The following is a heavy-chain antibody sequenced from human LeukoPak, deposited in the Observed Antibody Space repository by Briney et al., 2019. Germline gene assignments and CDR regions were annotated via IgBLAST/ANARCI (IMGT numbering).Heavy chain of an antibody. J-gene: IGHJ4*02. CDR1: GFTFSSYS. D-gene: IGHD6-19*01. Sequence: GGSLRLSCAASGFTFSSYSMNWVRQAPGKGLEWVSSISSSSSYIYYADSVKGRFTISRDNAKNSLYLQMNSLRAEDTAVYYCARDSFIAVAGTSGYWGQGTLVTVSS. V-gene: IGHV3-21*01. CDR2: ISSSSSYI. CDR3: ARDSFIAVAGTSGY.